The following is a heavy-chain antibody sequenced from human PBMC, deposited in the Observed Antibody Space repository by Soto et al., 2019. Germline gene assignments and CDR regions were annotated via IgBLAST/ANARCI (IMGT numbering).Heavy chain of an antibody. J-gene: IGHJ4*02. V-gene: IGHV3-30-3*01. D-gene: IGHD2-15*01. CDR2: ISYDGSNK. Sequence: QVQLVESGGGVVQPGRSLRLSCAASGFTFSSYAMHWVRQAPGKGLEWVAVISYDGSNKYYADSVKGRFTISRDNSKNTLYLQMNSLRAEDTAVYYCARDKKLYFDYWGQGTLVTVSS. CDR3: ARDKKLYFDY. CDR1: GFTFSSYA.